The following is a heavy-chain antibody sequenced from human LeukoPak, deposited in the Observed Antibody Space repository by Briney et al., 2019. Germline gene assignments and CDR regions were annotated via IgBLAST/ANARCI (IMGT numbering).Heavy chain of an antibody. Sequence: PGGSLRLSCAASGFTFSSYSMNWVRQAPGKGLEWVSSISSSSSYIYYADSVKGRFTISRDNAKNSLYLEMNSLRAEDTAVYYCAREVGGCYDYWGQGTLVTVSS. J-gene: IGHJ4*02. CDR2: ISSSSSYI. V-gene: IGHV3-21*01. CDR1: GFTFSSYS. D-gene: IGHD2-15*01. CDR3: AREVGGCYDY.